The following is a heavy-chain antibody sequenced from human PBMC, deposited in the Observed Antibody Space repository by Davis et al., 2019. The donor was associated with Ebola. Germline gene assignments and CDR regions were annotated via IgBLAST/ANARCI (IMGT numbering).Heavy chain of an antibody. J-gene: IGHJ6*02. CDR2: IYHSGST. CDR3: ARAHFWSGYYNYYYGMDV. Sequence: MPLETLSLTCAVSGGSISSSNWWSWVRQPPGKGLEWIGEIYHSGSTNYNPSLKSRVTISVDKSKNQFSLKLSSVTAADTAVYYCARAHFWSGYYNYYYGMDVWGQGTTVTVSS. D-gene: IGHD3-3*02. CDR1: GGSISSSNW. V-gene: IGHV4-4*02.